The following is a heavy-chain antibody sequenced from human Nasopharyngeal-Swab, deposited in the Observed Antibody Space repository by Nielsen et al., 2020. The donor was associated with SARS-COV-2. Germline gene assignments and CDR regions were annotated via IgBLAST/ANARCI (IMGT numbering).Heavy chain of an antibody. CDR2: IKDDGSKK. CDR3: ARLRNNAFDI. V-gene: IGHV3-7*01. Sequence: WIRQPPGKGLEWVAHIKDDGSKKYSVDSAGGRFTTSRDNAQSSLYLQVNSLRGEDTALYYCARLRNNAFDIWGQGTMVTVSS. J-gene: IGHJ3*02. D-gene: IGHD1-14*01.